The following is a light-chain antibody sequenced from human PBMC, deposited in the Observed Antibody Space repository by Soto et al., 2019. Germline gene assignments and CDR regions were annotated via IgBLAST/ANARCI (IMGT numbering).Light chain of an antibody. CDR1: NIGSKS. CDR3: QVWDSSSDHSWV. CDR2: DDS. V-gene: IGLV3-21*02. J-gene: IGLJ3*02. Sequence: SYELTQPPSVSVAPGQTARITCGGNNIGSKSMHWYQQKPGQAPVLVVYDDSDRPSGIPERFSGSNSGNTATLTISRVEAGDEADYYCQVWDSSSDHSWVFGGGTKLTVL.